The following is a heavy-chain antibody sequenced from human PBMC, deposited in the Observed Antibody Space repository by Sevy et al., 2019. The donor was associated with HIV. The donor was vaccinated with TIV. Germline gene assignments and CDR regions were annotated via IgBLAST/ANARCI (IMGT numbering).Heavy chain of an antibody. J-gene: IGHJ4*02. CDR1: GYSFTSHW. D-gene: IGHD3-22*01. CDR3: ATSRSGYFDSSGYYIY. CDR2: IYPDDSET. V-gene: IGHV5-51*01. Sequence: GESLKISCEGSGYSFTSHWIGWVRHMPGKGLEWMGLIYPDDSETRYSPSFQGQVTFSADKSISTAYLQWSSLKASDTAMYYCATSRSGYFDSSGYYIYWGQGTMVTVSS.